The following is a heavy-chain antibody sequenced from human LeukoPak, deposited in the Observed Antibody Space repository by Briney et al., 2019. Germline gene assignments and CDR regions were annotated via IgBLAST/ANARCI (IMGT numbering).Heavy chain of an antibody. CDR2: IYPGDSDT. CDR1: GDSFTSYW. Sequence: MSGESLKISCKGSGDSFTSYWIGWVRQMPGKGLEWMGIIYPGDSDTRYSPSFQGQVTISADKSISTAYLQWSSLKASDTAMYYCARESNYYDSSGYGGAFDIWGQGTMVTVSS. V-gene: IGHV5-51*03. D-gene: IGHD3-22*01. J-gene: IGHJ3*02. CDR3: ARESNYYDSSGYGGAFDI.